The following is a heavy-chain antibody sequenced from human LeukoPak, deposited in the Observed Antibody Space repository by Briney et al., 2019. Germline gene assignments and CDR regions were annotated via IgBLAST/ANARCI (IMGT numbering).Heavy chain of an antibody. CDR3: AREVAGSENWYFDL. CDR1: GYSISSGYY. Sequence: SETLSLTCAVSGYSISSGYYWGWIRQPPGKGLEWIGSIYHSGSTYYNPSLKSRVTISVDTSKNQFPLKLSSVTAADTAMYYCAREVAGSENWYFDLWGRGTLVTVSS. J-gene: IGHJ2*01. CDR2: IYHSGST. V-gene: IGHV4-38-2*02. D-gene: IGHD6-19*01.